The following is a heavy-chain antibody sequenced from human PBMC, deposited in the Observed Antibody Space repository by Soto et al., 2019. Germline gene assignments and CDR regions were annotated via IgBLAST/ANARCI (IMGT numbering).Heavy chain of an antibody. Sequence: GGCLRLYFASSEFTFSSDAMRWFPQSPGQGLEWVSLISGSGGTTDYAPPVKGRFTISRDDSKNTLYLQMNSLKTEDTAVYYCTTDYYDSSVYWGQGPLVTVAS. CDR2: ISGSGGTT. V-gene: IGHV3-15*01. J-gene: IGHJ4*02. CDR1: EFTFSSDA. D-gene: IGHD3-22*01. CDR3: TTDYYDSSVY.